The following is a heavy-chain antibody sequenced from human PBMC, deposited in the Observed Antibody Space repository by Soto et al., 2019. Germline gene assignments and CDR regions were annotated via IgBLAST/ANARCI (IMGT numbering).Heavy chain of an antibody. CDR3: AHRIGYCTNGVCWPDY. D-gene: IGHD2-8*01. J-gene: IGHJ4*02. V-gene: IGHV2-5*02. CDR1: GFSLSTSGVG. CDR2: IYWDDDK. Sequence: SGPTLVNPTQTLTLTCTFSGFSLSTSGVGVGWIRQPPGKALEWLALIYWDDDKRYSPSLKSRLTITKDTSKNQVVLTMTNMDPVDTATYYCAHRIGYCTNGVCWPDYWGQGTLVTVSS.